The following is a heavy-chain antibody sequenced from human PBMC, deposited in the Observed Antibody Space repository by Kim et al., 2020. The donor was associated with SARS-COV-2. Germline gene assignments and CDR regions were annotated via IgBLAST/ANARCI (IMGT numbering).Heavy chain of an antibody. CDR1: GGSISSYY. CDR3: ARGFYDSSGYYYRQYYFDY. J-gene: IGHJ4*02. CDR2: IYYSGST. Sequence: SETLSLTCTVSGGSISSYYWSWIRQPPGKGLEWIGYIYYSGSTNYNPSLKSRVTISVDTSKNQFSLKLSSVTAADTAVYYCARGFYDSSGYYYRQYYFDYWGQGTLVTVSS. D-gene: IGHD3-22*01. V-gene: IGHV4-59*13.